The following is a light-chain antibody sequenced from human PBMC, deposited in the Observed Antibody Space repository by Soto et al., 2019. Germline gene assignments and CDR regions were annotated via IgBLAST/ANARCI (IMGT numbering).Light chain of an antibody. CDR1: QSVGSSY. V-gene: IGKV3-20*01. CDR2: GAS. J-gene: IGKJ1*01. Sequence: EIVITQSPATLSVSPGERAPLSCRTSQSVGSSYLAWYQQKPGQAPRLLIYGASSRAIGIPDRFSGSGSGTDFTLIISRLEPEDFAVYYCHQYGSSPRTFGQGTKVDIK. CDR3: HQYGSSPRT.